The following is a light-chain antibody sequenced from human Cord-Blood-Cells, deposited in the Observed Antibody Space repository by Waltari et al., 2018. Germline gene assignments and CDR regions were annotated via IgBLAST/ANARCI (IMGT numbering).Light chain of an antibody. Sequence: EIVLPQSPATLTLSPGGRATLACRASQSGSNYLPWYQQKPGQAPRLLIYDASNGATGIPARFSSSGAGTDFTLTISSLEREDFAVYYCQQRSNRHPTLAQVTQVDI. J-gene: IGKJ1*01. V-gene: IGKV3-11*01. CDR2: DAS. CDR3: QQRSNRHPT. CDR1: QSGSNY.